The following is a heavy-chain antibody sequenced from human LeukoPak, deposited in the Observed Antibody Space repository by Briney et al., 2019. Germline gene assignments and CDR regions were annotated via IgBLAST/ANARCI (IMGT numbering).Heavy chain of an antibody. V-gene: IGHV3-7*01. CDR3: AREQVIVGATTTAFFDY. J-gene: IGHJ4*02. CDR1: GFTFSSYW. CDR2: IKQDGSEK. Sequence: GGSLRLSCAASGFTFSSYWMSWVRQAPGKGLEWVANIKQDGSEKYYVDSAKGRFTISRDNAKNSLYLQMNSLRAEDTAVYYCAREQVIVGATTTAFFDYWGQGALVTVSS. D-gene: IGHD1-26*01.